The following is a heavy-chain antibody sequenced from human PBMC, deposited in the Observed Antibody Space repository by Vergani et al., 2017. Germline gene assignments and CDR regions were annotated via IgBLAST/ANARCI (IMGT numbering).Heavy chain of an antibody. CDR3: ANEGSANRIRGWLDH. CDR2: IQYDGSDI. D-gene: IGHD3-10*01. CDR1: GFTFSSYG. Sequence: QVQLAESGGGVVQPGGSLRLSCAASGFTFSSYGIHWVRQAPGKGLEWVAFIQYDGSDIFYADFVEGRFTISRDNSKNSLYLQMRSLRFDDTAVYYCANEGSANRIRGWLDHWGQGALVTVSS. J-gene: IGHJ4*02. V-gene: IGHV3-30*02.